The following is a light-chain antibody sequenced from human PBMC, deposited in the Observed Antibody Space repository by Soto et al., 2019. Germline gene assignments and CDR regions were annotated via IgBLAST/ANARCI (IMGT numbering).Light chain of an antibody. Sequence: DIVMTQSPDSLAVSLGERAPINCKSSQSVLYSPHNKNYLAWFQQKPGLPPKLIIYWASTRESGVPDRFSGSGSGTDFTLTISSLQAEDVAVYYCQHYYTTPPAFGPGTKVDIK. J-gene: IGKJ3*01. CDR1: QSVLYSPHNKNY. CDR2: WAS. CDR3: QHYYTTPPA. V-gene: IGKV4-1*01.